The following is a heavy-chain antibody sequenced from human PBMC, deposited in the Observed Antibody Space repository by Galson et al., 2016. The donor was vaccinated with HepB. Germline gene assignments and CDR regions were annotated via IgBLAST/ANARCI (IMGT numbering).Heavy chain of an antibody. CDR1: GVTFSSLS. J-gene: IGHJ4*02. CDR3: ACNRRGVFLLDC. D-gene: IGHD3-10*01. V-gene: IGHV3-48*01. Sequence: SMRLSCAVSGVTFSSLSMNWVRQAPGKRLEWVSYLPSENNIKHYADSVRGRFTISRDNAKNSLYLQMNSLRVEDTAVYYCACNRRGVFLLDCWGQGTLVTVSS. CDR2: LPSENNIK.